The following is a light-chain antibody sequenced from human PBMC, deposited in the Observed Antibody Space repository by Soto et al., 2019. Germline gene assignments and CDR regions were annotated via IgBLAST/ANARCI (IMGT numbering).Light chain of an antibody. CDR3: AAWDDSLNGWL. J-gene: IGLJ2*01. V-gene: IGLV1-40*01. Sequence: QSVLTQPPSVSGAPGQRVTISCTGSSSNIGTGYDVHWYQQVPGTAPRLLIFDNTKRPSGVPDRFSGSKSGASGSLAITGLQAEDEADYYCAAWDDSLNGWLFGGGTKLTVL. CDR1: SSNIGTGYD. CDR2: DNT.